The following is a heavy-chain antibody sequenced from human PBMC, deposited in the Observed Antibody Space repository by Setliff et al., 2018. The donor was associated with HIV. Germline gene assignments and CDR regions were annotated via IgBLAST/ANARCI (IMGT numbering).Heavy chain of an antibody. Sequence: GGSLRLSCAASRFTFDDYGMSWVRQAPGKGLEWVSGINWNGGSTGYADSVKGRFTISRDNAKNSLYLQMNSLRAEDTALYYCARVGYSTGWYSPCDYWGQGTLVTVSS. D-gene: IGHD6-19*01. J-gene: IGHJ4*02. CDR1: RFTFDDYG. CDR2: INWNGGST. V-gene: IGHV3-20*04. CDR3: ARVGYSTGWYSPCDY.